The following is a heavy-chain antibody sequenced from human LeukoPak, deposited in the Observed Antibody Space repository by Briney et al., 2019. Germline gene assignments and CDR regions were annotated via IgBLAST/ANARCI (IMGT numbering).Heavy chain of an antibody. CDR3: ARESGLTTVVTGIYYYYYMDV. D-gene: IGHD4-23*01. J-gene: IGHJ6*03. V-gene: IGHV3-48*04. CDR1: GFTFSSYS. Sequence: GGSLRLSCAASGFTFSSYSMNWVRQAPGKGLEWISYISSGSTTIYYADSVKGRFTISRDNAKNSLYLQMNSLRAEDTAVYYCARESGLTTVVTGIYYYYYMDVWGKGTTVTISS. CDR2: ISSGSTTI.